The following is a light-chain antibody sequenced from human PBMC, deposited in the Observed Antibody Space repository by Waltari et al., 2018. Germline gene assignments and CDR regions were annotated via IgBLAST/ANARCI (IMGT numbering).Light chain of an antibody. V-gene: IGLV4-69*01. Sequence: QLVLTQSPSASASLGASVKLTCTLSSGHSSNVIAWHQQQPEKGPRSLMKVNSDGSHSKGDVIPDRFSGSSSGAERYLTISCVQSEDEAVYYCQTGGHGTWVFGGGTKLTVL. CDR1: SGHSSNV. CDR3: QTGGHGTWV. CDR2: VNSDGSH. J-gene: IGLJ3*02.